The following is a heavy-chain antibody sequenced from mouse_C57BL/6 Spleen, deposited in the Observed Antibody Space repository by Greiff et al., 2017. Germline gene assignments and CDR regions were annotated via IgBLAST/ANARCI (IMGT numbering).Heavy chain of an antibody. V-gene: IGHV1-64*01. Sequence: QVQLKQPGAELVKPGASVKLSCKASGYTFTSYWMHWVKQRPGQGLEWIGMIHPNSGSTNYNEKFKSKATLTVDKSSSTAYMQLSSLTSEDSAVYYCARGEGYDYDGAMDYWGQGTSVTVSS. CDR3: ARGEGYDYDGAMDY. D-gene: IGHD2-4*01. CDR2: IHPNSGST. J-gene: IGHJ4*01. CDR1: GYTFTSYW.